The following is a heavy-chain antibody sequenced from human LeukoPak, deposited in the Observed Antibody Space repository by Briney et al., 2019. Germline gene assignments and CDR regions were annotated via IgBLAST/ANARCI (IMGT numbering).Heavy chain of an antibody. D-gene: IGHD1-1*01. CDR2: IIPIFGTA. Sequence: GASVKVSCKASGGTFSSYAISWVRQAPGQGLEWMGGIIPIFGTANYAQKFQGRVTITADESTSIAYMELSSLRSEDTAVYYCARGPSGGTFDYWGQGTLVTVSS. CDR1: GGTFSSYA. CDR3: ARGPSGGTFDY. V-gene: IGHV1-69*01. J-gene: IGHJ4*02.